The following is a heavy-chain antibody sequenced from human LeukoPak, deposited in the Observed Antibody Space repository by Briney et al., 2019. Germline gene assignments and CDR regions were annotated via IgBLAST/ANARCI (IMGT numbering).Heavy chain of an antibody. CDR3: ASFPYYYDSSGYYY. Sequence: RPSQTLSLTCTVSGGSISSGSYYWSWIRQPAGKGLEWIGRIYTSGSTNYHPSLKSRVTISVDTSKNQFSLKLSSVTAADTAVYYCASFPYYYDSSGYYYWGQGTLVTVSS. V-gene: IGHV4-61*02. D-gene: IGHD3-22*01. J-gene: IGHJ4*02. CDR1: GGSISSGSYY. CDR2: IYTSGST.